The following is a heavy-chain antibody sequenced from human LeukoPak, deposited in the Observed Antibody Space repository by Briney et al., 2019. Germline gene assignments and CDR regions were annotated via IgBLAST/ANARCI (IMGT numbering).Heavy chain of an antibody. CDR1: GYTFTDDY. CDR2: INPDSGFT. J-gene: IGHJ4*02. Sequence: ASVKVSCKTSGYTFTDDYMHWVRQAPGQGLEFMGWINPDSGFTNYAQKFQGRVTMTRDMSISTAYLEVRRLRSDDTAVYYCAPTPEAYTSNWNVWGQGTLVTVSS. CDR3: APTPEAYTSNWNV. V-gene: IGHV1-2*02. D-gene: IGHD1-1*01.